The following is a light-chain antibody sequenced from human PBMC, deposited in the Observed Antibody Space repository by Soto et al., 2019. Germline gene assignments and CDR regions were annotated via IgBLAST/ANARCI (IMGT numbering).Light chain of an antibody. J-gene: IGKJ1*01. CDR2: AAS. V-gene: IGKV1-39*01. Sequence: DIQMTQSPSSLSASVGDRVTITCRASQSISSYLNWYQQKPGKAPKLLIYAASSLQSGVPSRFSGSGSGKDFTLTISSLQPEDFATYYCQQSYSTPPWFGQGTKVEIK. CDR3: QQSYSTPPW. CDR1: QSISSY.